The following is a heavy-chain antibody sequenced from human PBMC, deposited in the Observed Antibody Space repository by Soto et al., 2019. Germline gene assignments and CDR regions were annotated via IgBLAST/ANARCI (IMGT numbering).Heavy chain of an antibody. J-gene: IGHJ3*02. D-gene: IGHD6-19*01. V-gene: IGHV3-74*01. CDR2: INGNGSTT. CDR1: GFSFSRHW. CDR3: VRALAGSRNGFDI. Sequence: GGSLRLSCAASGFSFSRHWMHWVRQPPGKGLVWVSRINGNGSTTSDADFVKGRVTISRDNAKNTLYLQMNSLGDEDTAVYYCVRALAGSRNGFDIWGQGTVVTVSS.